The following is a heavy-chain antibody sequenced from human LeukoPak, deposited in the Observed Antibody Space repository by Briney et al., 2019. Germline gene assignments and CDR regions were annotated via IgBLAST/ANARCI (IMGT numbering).Heavy chain of an antibody. CDR2: IYYSGST. Sequence: PSETLSLTCTVSGGSISSSSYYWGWIRQPPGKGLEWIGSIYYSGSTYYNPSLKSRVTISVDTSKNQFSLKLSSVTAADTAVYYCAREACHSGNCDAFDIWGQGTMVTVSS. V-gene: IGHV4-39*02. J-gene: IGHJ3*02. CDR1: GGSISSSSYY. CDR3: AREACHSGNCDAFDI. D-gene: IGHD3-22*01.